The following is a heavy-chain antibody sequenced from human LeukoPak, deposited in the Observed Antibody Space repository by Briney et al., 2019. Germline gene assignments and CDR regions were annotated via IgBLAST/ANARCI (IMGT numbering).Heavy chain of an antibody. CDR2: IYYSGST. CDR1: GGSITNYY. Sequence: SETLSLTCTVSGGSITNYYWSWIRPPPGKGLEGSGYIYYSGSTNYNPSLKRRVTISVDTSKTQFSLKLSSVTAADTAVYYCARNNRRVPAVAGTGVDYWGQGTLVTVSS. J-gene: IGHJ4*02. D-gene: IGHD6-19*01. CDR3: ARNNRRVPAVAGTGVDY. V-gene: IGHV4-59*12.